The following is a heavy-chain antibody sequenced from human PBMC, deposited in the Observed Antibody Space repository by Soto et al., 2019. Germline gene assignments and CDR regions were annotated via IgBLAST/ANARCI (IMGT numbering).Heavy chain of an antibody. J-gene: IGHJ3*02. CDR3: ARGDYAKAFDI. D-gene: IGHD2-2*01. CDR1: GYSISSSNW. Sequence: QVQLQESGPGLVKPSDTLSLICAVSGYSISSSNWWGWIRQPPGKGLEWIGNIYYSGSAYYNPSLKRRVTMSGNKSKNQFSLKLTSVTAVDTAVYYCARGDYAKAFDIWGQGTTVTVSS. CDR2: IYYSGSA. V-gene: IGHV4-28*03.